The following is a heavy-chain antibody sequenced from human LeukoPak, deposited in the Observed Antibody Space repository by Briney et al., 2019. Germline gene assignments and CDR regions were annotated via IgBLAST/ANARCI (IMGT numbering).Heavy chain of an antibody. Sequence: PSETLSLTCTVAGASISSYYWRWVRQPPGKGLEWVGYIYYSGSTNYPPSLKSRVTISVDTSKNQFSLKLSSLTAADTAVYYCARVRITIFGVATNFYYWGQGTLVTVSS. CDR3: ARVRITIFGVATNFYY. D-gene: IGHD3-3*01. CDR1: GASISSYY. V-gene: IGHV4-59*01. J-gene: IGHJ4*02. CDR2: IYYSGST.